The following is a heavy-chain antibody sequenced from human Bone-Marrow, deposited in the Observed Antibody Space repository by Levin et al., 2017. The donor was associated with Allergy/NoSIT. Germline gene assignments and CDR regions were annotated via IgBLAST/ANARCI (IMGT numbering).Heavy chain of an antibody. V-gene: IGHV1-18*01. CDR1: GYTFTSYG. CDR2: ISDFNGDT. J-gene: IGHJ6*02. CDR3: ARDKCSGGSCYSGPYYFYFYGMDV. Sequence: ASVKVSCQASGYTFTSYGINWVRQAPGQGLEWMGWISDFNGDTNYGQNFQGRITMTTDTSTSTAHMELRSLRSDDTAVYYCARDKCSGGSCYSGPYYFYFYGMDVWGQGTTVTVSS. D-gene: IGHD2-15*01.